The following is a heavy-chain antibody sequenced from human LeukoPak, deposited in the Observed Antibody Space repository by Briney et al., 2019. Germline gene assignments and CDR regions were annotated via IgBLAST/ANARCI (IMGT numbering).Heavy chain of an antibody. CDR2: INPNSGGT. J-gene: IGHJ4*02. Sequence: RASVKVSCKASGYTFTGYYMHWVRQAPGQGLDWMGWINPNSGGTNYAQKFQGRVTMTRDTSISTAYMELSSLRSEDTAVYYCATDDGIAAAGTGANWGEGTLVTVSS. CDR1: GYTFTGYY. CDR3: ATDDGIAAAGTGAN. V-gene: IGHV1-2*02. D-gene: IGHD6-13*01.